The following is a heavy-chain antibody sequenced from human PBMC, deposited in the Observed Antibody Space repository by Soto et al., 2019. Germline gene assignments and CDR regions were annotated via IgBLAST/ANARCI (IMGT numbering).Heavy chain of an antibody. Sequence: QEQLVESGGGLVRPGGSLRLSCAASGFTFSAYYMTWMRQAPGKGLEWVSYITSSSDYTNYAGSVKGRFTISRDNAKYSLYLQMKSLRVEDTGVYYCVRGYSYGMDVWGQGTTVTVSS. D-gene: IGHD2-15*01. J-gene: IGHJ6*02. CDR3: VRGYSYGMDV. V-gene: IGHV3-11*05. CDR2: ITSSSDYT. CDR1: GFTFSAYY.